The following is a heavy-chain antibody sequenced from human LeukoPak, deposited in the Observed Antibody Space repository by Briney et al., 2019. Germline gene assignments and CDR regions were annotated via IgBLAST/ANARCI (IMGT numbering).Heavy chain of an antibody. D-gene: IGHD3-22*01. CDR3: ATGGPMIVVAPFDY. V-gene: IGHV1-69*06. J-gene: IGHJ4*02. CDR1: GGTFSSYA. Sequence: ASVKVSCKASGGTFSSYAISWVRQAPGQGLEWMGGIIPIFGTANYAQKFQGRVTMTEDTSTDTAYMELSSLRSEDTAVYYCATGGPMIVVAPFDYWGQGTLVTVSS. CDR2: IIPIFGTA.